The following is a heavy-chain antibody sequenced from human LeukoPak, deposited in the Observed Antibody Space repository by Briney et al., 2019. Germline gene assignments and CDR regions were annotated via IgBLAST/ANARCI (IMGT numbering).Heavy chain of an antibody. CDR1: GGSINSYY. J-gene: IGHJ4*02. Sequence: SETLSLTCTVSGGSINSYYWSWIRQPAGKGLEWIGRIYTSGSTNYNPSLKSRVTISVDTSKNQFSLKLSSVTAADTAVYYCARGGDYSNYVDYWGQGTLVTVSS. CDR3: ARGGDYSNYVDY. V-gene: IGHV4-4*07. D-gene: IGHD4-11*01. CDR2: IYTSGST.